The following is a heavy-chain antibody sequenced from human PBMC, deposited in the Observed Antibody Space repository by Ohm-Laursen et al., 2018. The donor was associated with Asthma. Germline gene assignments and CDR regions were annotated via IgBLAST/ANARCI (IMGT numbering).Heavy chain of an antibody. CDR1: GFTFGTYG. D-gene: IGHD3-3*01. CDR2: ISYDGSKK. CDR3: ARDVMEWYLPAFDF. Sequence: SLRLSCAASGFTFGTYGMHWVRQAPGKGLEWVAVISYDGSKKYYADSVQGRFTISRDNSKSTLYLQMNSLRADDTAVYYCARDVMEWYLPAFDFWGQGTLVTVSS. J-gene: IGHJ4*02. V-gene: IGHV3-30*03.